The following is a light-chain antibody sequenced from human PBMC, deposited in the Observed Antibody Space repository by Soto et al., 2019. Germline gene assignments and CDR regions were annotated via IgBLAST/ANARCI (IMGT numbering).Light chain of an antibody. CDR2: AAS. CDR3: QQSHRIPYT. V-gene: IGKV1-39*01. Sequence: DIQMTQSPSSLSASVGDRVTITCRASQTISSYLNWYQQKPGKAPKLLIYAASRLQSGVPSRFSGSGSGTDFTLTIRSLQPEDFATYYCQQSHRIPYTFGQGTKLEIK. CDR1: QTISSY. J-gene: IGKJ2*01.